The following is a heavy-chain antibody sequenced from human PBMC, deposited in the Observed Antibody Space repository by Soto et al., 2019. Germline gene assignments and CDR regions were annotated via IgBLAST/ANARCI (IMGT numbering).Heavy chain of an antibody. V-gene: IGHV1-2*04. CDR2: INPNSGGT. CDR1: GYTFTCYY. Sequence: SLKVSCKASGYTFTCYYMHWVRKAQGQGLEWMGWINPNSGGTNYAQKFQGWVTMTRDTSISTAYMELSRLRSDDTAVYYCARSLQTDSTVTEESNFDYWGQGTLVTVSS. J-gene: IGHJ4*02. CDR3: ARSLQTDSTVTEESNFDY. D-gene: IGHD4-17*01.